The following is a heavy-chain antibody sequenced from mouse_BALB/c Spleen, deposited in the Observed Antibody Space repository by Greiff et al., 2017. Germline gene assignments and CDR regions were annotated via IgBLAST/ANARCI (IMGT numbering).Heavy chain of an antibody. V-gene: IGHV1-9*01. CDR2: ILPGSGST. CDR1: GYTFSSYW. Sequence: QVQLKQSGAELMKPGASVKISCKATGYTFSSYWIEWVKQRPGHGLEWIGEILPGSGSTNYNEKFKGKATFTADTSSNTAYMQLSSLTSEDSAVYYCARGGWRFEYYYAMDYWGQGTSVTVSS. D-gene: IGHD2-3*01. J-gene: IGHJ4*01. CDR3: ARGGWRFEYYYAMDY.